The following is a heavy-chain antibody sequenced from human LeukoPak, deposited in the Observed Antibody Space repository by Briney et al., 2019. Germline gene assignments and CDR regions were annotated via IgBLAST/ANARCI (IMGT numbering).Heavy chain of an antibody. CDR2: VYYSGST. CDR3: VRHVRDDYGGFGP. D-gene: IGHD4-17*01. CDR1: GGSISSSSDY. V-gene: IGHV4-39*01. Sequence: PSETLSLTCSVSGGSISSSSDYWGWIRQPPGKGLEWIGSVYYSGSTYYNASLKSRVTISVDTSKNQFSLKLTSVTAADTAVYYCVRHVRDDYGGFGPWGQGTLVIVSS. J-gene: IGHJ5*02.